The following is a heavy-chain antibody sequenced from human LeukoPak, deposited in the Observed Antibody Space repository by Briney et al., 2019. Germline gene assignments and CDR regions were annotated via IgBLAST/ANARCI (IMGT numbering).Heavy chain of an antibody. Sequence: PGGSLRLSCAASGFTFDDYAMHWVRQAPGKGLEWVAVISYDGSNKYYADSVKGRFTISRDNSKNTLYLQMNSLRAEDTAVYYCARESSLTRWLLDLDYWGQGTLVTVSS. J-gene: IGHJ4*02. CDR1: GFTFDDYA. CDR3: ARESSLTRWLLDLDY. V-gene: IGHV3-30-3*01. CDR2: ISYDGSNK. D-gene: IGHD3-22*01.